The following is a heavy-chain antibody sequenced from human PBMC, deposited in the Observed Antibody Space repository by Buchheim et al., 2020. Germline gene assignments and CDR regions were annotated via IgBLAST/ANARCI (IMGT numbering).Heavy chain of an antibody. Sequence: EVQLVESGGGLVQPGGSLRLSCAASGFSFSSYEMNWVRQAPGKGLEWVSYISNSGTTYYADSVQGRFTISRDYAKNSLFLQLNSRRAEDTAVYYCEGSPTRNRREYWGQGTL. J-gene: IGHJ4*02. CDR2: ISNSGTT. V-gene: IGHV3-48*03. D-gene: IGHD1-14*01. CDR1: GFSFSSYE. CDR3: EGSPTRNRREY.